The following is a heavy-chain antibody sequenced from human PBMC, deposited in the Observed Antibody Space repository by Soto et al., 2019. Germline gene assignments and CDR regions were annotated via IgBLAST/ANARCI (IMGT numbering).Heavy chain of an antibody. D-gene: IGHD6-13*01. V-gene: IGHV1-18*01. CDR2: ISGDNVNR. CDR3: GREGQQLAQEQYFQFNGVDV. CDR1: GYNLRDYG. J-gene: IGHJ6*02. Sequence: QVQLVQSGVEVKTPGASVKVSCTAHGYNLRDYGVSWLRQAPGQGFEWMGWISGDNVNRRSSQRFQDRLTLTTDTCTNTAFLEVRSLRSDDTAVYYCGREGQQLAQEQYFQFNGVDVWGQGTSVTVSS.